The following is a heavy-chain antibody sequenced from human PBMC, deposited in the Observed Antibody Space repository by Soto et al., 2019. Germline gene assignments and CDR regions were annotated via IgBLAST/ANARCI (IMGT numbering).Heavy chain of an antibody. V-gene: IGHV4-59*01. CDR2: IYYSGST. J-gene: IGHJ4*02. CDR1: GGSISSYY. Sequence: QVQLQESGPGLVKPSETLSLTCTVSGGSISSYYWSWIRQPPGKGLEWIGYIYYSGSTNYNPSLKSRGTISVDTSKNQFSLTLSSVTAADTAVYYCARPTYNSGSPFDYWGQGTLVTVSS. CDR3: ARPTYNSGSPFDY. D-gene: IGHD1-20*01.